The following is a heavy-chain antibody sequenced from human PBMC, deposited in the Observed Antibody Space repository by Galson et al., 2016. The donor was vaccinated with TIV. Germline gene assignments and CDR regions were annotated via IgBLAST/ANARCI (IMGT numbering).Heavy chain of an antibody. J-gene: IGHJ4*02. D-gene: IGHD5-12*01. CDR2: VYYTGGT. V-gene: IGHV4-59*01. Sequence: SETLSLTCTVSGGSMRDSYWSWIRQTPGKGLEWIGYVYYTGGTKYNPSLKSRVTISVDTSKNQFSLRLGSVTAADTAMYYCARDIGGYDFDYWGQGTLVAVSS. CDR3: ARDIGGYDFDY. CDR1: GGSMRDSY.